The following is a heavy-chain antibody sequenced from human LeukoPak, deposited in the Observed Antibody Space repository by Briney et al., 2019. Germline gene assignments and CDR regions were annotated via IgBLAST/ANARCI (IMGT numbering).Heavy chain of an antibody. CDR3: VRGGANWNYDY. V-gene: IGHV4-4*07. CDR1: GDSISDYY. Sequence: SETLSLTCTFSGDSISDYYWSWIRQPAGKGLEWIGRIYTSGSTSYNPSLKSRVTISVDTSKNQFSLNLSSVTAADTAIYYCVRGGANWNYDYWGQGTLVTVSS. J-gene: IGHJ4*02. CDR2: IYTSGST. D-gene: IGHD1-7*01.